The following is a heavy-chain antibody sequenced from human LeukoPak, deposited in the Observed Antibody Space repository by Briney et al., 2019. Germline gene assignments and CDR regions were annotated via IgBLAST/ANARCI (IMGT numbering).Heavy chain of an antibody. CDR3: ARAPSGSRDFDY. CDR1: GGTFSSYA. V-gene: IGHV1-69*05. CDR2: IIPIFGTA. D-gene: IGHD1-26*01. Sequence: ASVKVSCKASGGTFSSYAISWVRQAPGQGLEWMGRIIPIFGTANYAQKFQGRVTITTGESTSTAYMELSSLRSEDTAVYYCARAPSGSRDFDYWGQGTLVTVSP. J-gene: IGHJ4*02.